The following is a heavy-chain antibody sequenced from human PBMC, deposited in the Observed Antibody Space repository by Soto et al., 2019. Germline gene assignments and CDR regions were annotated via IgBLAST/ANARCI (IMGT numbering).Heavy chain of an antibody. CDR1: GGSISSGGYY. CDR2: IYYSGST. Sequence: QVQLQESGPGLVKPSQTLSLTCTVSGGSISSGGYYWSWIRQHPGKGLEWIGYIYYSGSTYYNPSLKSRVTISVDTSKNQFSLKLSSVTAADTVVYYCARAGYDSSGYWLGWDYWGQGTLVTVSS. CDR3: ARAGYDSSGYWLGWDY. J-gene: IGHJ4*02. V-gene: IGHV4-31*03. D-gene: IGHD3-22*01.